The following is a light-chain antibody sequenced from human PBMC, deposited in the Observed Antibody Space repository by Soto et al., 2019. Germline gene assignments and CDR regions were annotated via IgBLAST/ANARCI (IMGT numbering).Light chain of an antibody. Sequence: ENVLTQSPATLSLSPGERATLSCRASQTVGSSFLAWYQQKRGQAPRLLIYGASNRATGIPDRFSGSGSGADFTLTINILEPEDFAVYYCQQFETFGGGTKVDI. CDR3: QQFET. CDR2: GAS. V-gene: IGKV3-20*01. CDR1: QTVGSSF. J-gene: IGKJ4*01.